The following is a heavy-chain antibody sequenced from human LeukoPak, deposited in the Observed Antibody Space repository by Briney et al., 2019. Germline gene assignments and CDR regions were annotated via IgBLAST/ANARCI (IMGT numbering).Heavy chain of an antibody. Sequence: ASVKVSCKASGYTFTSCYMHWVRHAPGQGLEWMAIINPSGGSTSYAQKFQGRVTMTRDTSTSTVYMELSSLRSEDTAVYYCARDPRPSYESGGYYYPGDYWGQGTLVTVSS. D-gene: IGHD3-22*01. V-gene: IGHV1-46*01. J-gene: IGHJ4*02. CDR1: GYTFTSCY. CDR2: INPSGGST. CDR3: ARDPRPSYESGGYYYPGDY.